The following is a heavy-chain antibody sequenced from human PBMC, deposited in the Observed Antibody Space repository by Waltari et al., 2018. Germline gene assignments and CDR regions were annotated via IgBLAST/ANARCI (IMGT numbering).Heavy chain of an antibody. J-gene: IGHJ4*02. Sequence: EVQLVESGGGLIQPGGSLSLSGAVSGFHVSTNYMTWVLQAPGTGLEWVSVIYSGGSTYYADSVKGRFTISRDSSENSLRAEDTALYYCARLDFWTGSYYWGQGTLVTVSS. CDR3: ARLDFWTGSYY. D-gene: IGHD3-3*01. CDR1: GFHVSTNY. CDR2: IYSGGST. V-gene: IGHV3-53*01.